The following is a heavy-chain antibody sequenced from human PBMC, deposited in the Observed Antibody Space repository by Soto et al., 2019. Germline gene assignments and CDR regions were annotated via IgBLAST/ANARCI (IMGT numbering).Heavy chain of an antibody. CDR2: IYWNDDK. CDR1: GFSLSISGVG. CDR3: AHRSSWMGVTYYFDF. D-gene: IGHD1-26*01. V-gene: IGHV2-5*01. Sequence: SGPTLVNPTQTLTLTCTFSGFSLSISGVGVGWIRQPPGKALEWLALIYWNDDKRYSPSLRNRLTITKDTSKNQVVLTITNVDPMDTATYYCAHRSSWMGVTYYFDFWGQGTLVTVSS. J-gene: IGHJ4*02.